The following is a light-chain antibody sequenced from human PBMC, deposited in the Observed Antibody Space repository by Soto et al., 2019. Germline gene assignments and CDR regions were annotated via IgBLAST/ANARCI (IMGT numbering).Light chain of an antibody. J-gene: IGKJ4*01. CDR1: QSVLYSSNNKNY. CDR3: QQYYSTPPV. Sequence: DIVMTQSPDSLAVSLGERATINCKSSQSVLYSSNNKNYLAWYQQKPGQPPKLLIYWASTRESGVPDRFSGSGSGTDFTLTISSLQAEDVAVYSCQQYYSTPPVFGGGTKVEIK. CDR2: WAS. V-gene: IGKV4-1*01.